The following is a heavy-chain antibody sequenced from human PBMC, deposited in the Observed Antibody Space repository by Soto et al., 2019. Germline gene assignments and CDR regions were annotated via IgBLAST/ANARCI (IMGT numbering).Heavy chain of an antibody. V-gene: IGHV4-31*03. D-gene: IGHD4-17*01. J-gene: IGHJ4*02. CDR3: ARGVPWEHDYGDPLFDY. CDR2: IYYSGST. Sequence: SETLSLTCTVSGGSISSGGYYWSWIRQHPGKGLEWIGYIYYSGSTYYNPSLKSRVTISVDTSKNQFSLKLSSVTAADTAVYYCARGVPWEHDYGDPLFDYWGQGTLVTVSS. CDR1: GGSISSGGYY.